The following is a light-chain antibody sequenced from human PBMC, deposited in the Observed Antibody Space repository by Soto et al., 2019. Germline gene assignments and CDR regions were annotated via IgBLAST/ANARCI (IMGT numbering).Light chain of an antibody. Sequence: DIQMTQSPSTLSASVGDRVTITCRASQSVSTWLAWYQQKPGKAPKLLIHKAATLENRVPSRFSGGGSGTYFTLTISSLQPDDFGTYYWHQYHIHPVTFGGGTKVEIK. CDR1: QSVSTW. V-gene: IGKV1-5*03. CDR2: KAA. CDR3: HQYHIHPVT. J-gene: IGKJ4*01.